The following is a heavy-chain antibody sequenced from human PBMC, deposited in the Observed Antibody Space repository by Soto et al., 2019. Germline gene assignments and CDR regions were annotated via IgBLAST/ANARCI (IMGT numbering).Heavy chain of an antibody. CDR2: ISWNSGSI. CDR3: AKTGYSSGWYNDDNFGY. V-gene: IGHV3-9*01. CDR1: GFTFDDYA. J-gene: IGHJ4*02. D-gene: IGHD6-19*01. Sequence: EVQLVESGGGLVQPGRSLRLSCAASGFTFDDYAMHWVRQAPGKGLEWVSGISWNSGSIGYADSVKGRFTISRDNAKNSLYLQMNSLRAEDTALYYCAKTGYSSGWYNDDNFGYWGQGTLVTVSS.